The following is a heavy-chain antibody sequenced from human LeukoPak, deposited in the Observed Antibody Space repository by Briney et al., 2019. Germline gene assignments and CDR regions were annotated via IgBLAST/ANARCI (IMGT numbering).Heavy chain of an antibody. CDR1: GGSFSGYY. CDR3: ARLLAYCGGDCQIYRLRQLLGDDI. D-gene: IGHD2-21*02. J-gene: IGHJ3*02. CDR2: INHSGRT. Sequence: SETLSLTCAVYGGSFSGYYWSWVRQPPGKGLEWIGEINHSGRTNTNPSLKSRVTISVATSKNQFSLKLSSVTAADTAVYYCARLLAYCGGDCQIYRLRQLLGDDIWGQGTMVTVSS. V-gene: IGHV4-34*01.